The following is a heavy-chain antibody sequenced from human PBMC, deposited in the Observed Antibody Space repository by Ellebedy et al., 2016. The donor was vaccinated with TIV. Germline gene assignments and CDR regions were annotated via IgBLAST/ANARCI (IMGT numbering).Heavy chain of an antibody. CDR2: IKSKVDGRTT. D-gene: IGHD3-16*01. V-gene: IGHV3-15*01. CDR1: GFFFTNAW. Sequence: GGSLRLXXEASGFFFTNAWMSWVRQAPGKGLEWVGLIKSKVDGRTTDYAAPVEGRFTISTDDSKNTLYLQMNNLTTEDTGVYYCTTNGIGGVINNWGRGILVTVSS. J-gene: IGHJ4*02. CDR3: TTNGIGGVINN.